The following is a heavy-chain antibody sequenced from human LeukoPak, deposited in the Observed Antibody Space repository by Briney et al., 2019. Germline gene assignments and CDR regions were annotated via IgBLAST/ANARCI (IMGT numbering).Heavy chain of an antibody. CDR3: ARDIDDVGALFDF. CDR2: INYSGRT. V-gene: IGHV4-39*07. CDR1: DDSINNDRYF. Sequence: SETLSLSCSISDDSINNDRYFWAWIRQPPGKGLEWIASINYSGRTYYNPSLNSRLIISVDTAKRQFSLKLTSVTAADTALYFCARDIDDVGALFDFWGQGTLVTVSS. J-gene: IGHJ4*02. D-gene: IGHD1-26*01.